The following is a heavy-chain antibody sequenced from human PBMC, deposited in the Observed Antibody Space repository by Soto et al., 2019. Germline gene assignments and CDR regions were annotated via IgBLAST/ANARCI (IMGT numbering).Heavy chain of an antibody. Sequence: GESLKISCKGSGYSFITHWIAWVRQMPGDGLEWMGIINPADSDIRYSPSFQGQVTISVDKSINTAYLQWSTLKASDTATYYCTRPQSSGWYDFWGQGTLVTVLL. D-gene: IGHD3-22*01. CDR2: INPADSDI. J-gene: IGHJ5*01. V-gene: IGHV5-51*01. CDR3: TRPQSSGWYDF. CDR1: GYSFITHW.